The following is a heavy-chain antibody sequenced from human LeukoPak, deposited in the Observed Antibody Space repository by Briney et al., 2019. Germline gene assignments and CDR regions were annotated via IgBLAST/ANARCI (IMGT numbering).Heavy chain of an antibody. V-gene: IGHV4-34*01. Sequence: SETLSLTCAVYGGSFSGYYWSWVRQPPGEGLEWSGEINHSGSTNYNPSLKSRVTISVDTSKNQFSLKLSSVTAADTAVYYCARNGPLIVVPAFDIWGQGTMVTVSS. CDR3: ARNGPLIVVPAFDI. CDR2: INHSGST. CDR1: GGSFSGYY. D-gene: IGHD2/OR15-2a*01. J-gene: IGHJ3*02.